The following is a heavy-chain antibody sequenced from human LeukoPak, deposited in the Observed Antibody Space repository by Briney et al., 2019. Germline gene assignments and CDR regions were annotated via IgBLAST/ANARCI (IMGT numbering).Heavy chain of an antibody. CDR3: ARSSTSLTYYYGMDV. Sequence: SETLSLTCAVYGGSFSGYYWSWIRQPPGKGLEWIGEINHSGSTNYNPSLKSRVTISVDTSKNQFSLKLSSVTAADTAVYYCARSSTSLTYYYGMDVWGQGTTVTVSS. CDR2: INHSGST. D-gene: IGHD2-2*01. V-gene: IGHV4-34*01. CDR1: GGSFSGYY. J-gene: IGHJ6*02.